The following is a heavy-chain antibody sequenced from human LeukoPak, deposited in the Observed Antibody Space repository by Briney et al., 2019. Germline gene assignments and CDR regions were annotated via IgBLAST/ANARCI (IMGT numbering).Heavy chain of an antibody. CDR1: GYSISSGYY. V-gene: IGHV4-38-2*02. D-gene: IGHD3-10*01. Sequence: SETLSLTCTVSGYSISSGYYWGWIRQPPGKGLEWIGSIYRSGSTYYNPSLKSRVTRSVDTSKNQFSLKLSSVTAADTAVYYCARSYGVDAFDIWGQGTMVTVSS. J-gene: IGHJ3*02. CDR2: IYRSGST. CDR3: ARSYGVDAFDI.